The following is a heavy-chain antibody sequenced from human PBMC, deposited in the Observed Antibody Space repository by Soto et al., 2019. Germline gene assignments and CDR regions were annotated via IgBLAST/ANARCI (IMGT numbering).Heavy chain of an antibody. CDR1: GFTFSSYS. J-gene: IGHJ4*02. CDR2: ISSSSSYI. V-gene: IGHV3-21*01. CDR3: ARFLGEIVELSVFDY. D-gene: IGHD1-7*01. Sequence: PGGWMRLSCAASGFTFSSYSMKWVRQAPGKGLEWVSSISSSSSYIYYADSVKGRFTISRDNANNSLYLQMNSLRAEDTAVYYCARFLGEIVELSVFDYWGQGTLVTVSS.